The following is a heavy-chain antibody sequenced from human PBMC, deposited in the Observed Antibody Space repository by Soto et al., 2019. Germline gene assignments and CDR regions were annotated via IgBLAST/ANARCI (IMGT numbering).Heavy chain of an antibody. V-gene: IGHV4-31*03. CDR2: IYSIGST. J-gene: IGHJ3*02. D-gene: IGHD2-15*01. CDR1: GGSIKSNDYY. CDR3: ARAIRIVHLKGPTADTFDI. Sequence: QVQLQESGPGLVKPSQTLSLTCTVSGGSIKSNDYYWNWIRQHLEKGLEWIGYIYSIGSTYYNPSLKGCVSMSVDRSKNQFSLRLTSVTAVDTAVYYCARAIRIVHLKGPTADTFDIWGQGTLVSVSS.